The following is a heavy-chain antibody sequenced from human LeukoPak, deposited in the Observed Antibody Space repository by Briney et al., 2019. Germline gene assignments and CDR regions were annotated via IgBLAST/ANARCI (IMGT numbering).Heavy chain of an antibody. Sequence: SETLSLTCAVYGGSFSGYYWSWIRQPPGKGLERIGEINHSGSTNYNPSLKSRVTISVDTSKNQFSLKLSSVTAADTAVYYCARGGGWLPFDYWGQGTLVTVSS. CDR2: INHSGST. CDR3: ARGGGWLPFDY. J-gene: IGHJ4*02. CDR1: GGSFSGYY. V-gene: IGHV4-34*01. D-gene: IGHD5-12*01.